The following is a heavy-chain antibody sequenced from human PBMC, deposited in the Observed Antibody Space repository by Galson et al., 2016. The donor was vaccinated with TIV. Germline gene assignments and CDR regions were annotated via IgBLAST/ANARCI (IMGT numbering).Heavy chain of an antibody. D-gene: IGHD2-2*01. CDR3: TKGRTYCSGTSCYSFDS. CDR2: ISGSGGST. J-gene: IGHJ4*02. V-gene: IGHV3-23*01. CDR1: GFSFSSYV. Sequence: SLRLSCAASGFSFSSYVMGWVRQAPGKGLEWVSGISGSGGSTHYADSVKGRFTITRDRSKNMVYLQMHSLRAEDTAVYYCTKGRTYCSGTSCYSFDSWGQGTLVSVSS.